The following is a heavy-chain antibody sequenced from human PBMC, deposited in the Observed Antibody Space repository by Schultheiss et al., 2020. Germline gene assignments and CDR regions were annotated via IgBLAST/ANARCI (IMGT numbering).Heavy chain of an antibody. V-gene: IGHV4-61*02. CDR3: ARVLQKYSGSYFE. D-gene: IGHD1-26*01. J-gene: IGHJ4*02. CDR1: GGSISSGSYY. Sequence: SETLSLTCTVSGGSISSGSYYWSWIRQPAGKGLEWIGRIYTSGSTNYNPSLKSRVTISVDTSKNQFSLQLTSVTPEDTAVYYCARVLQKYSGSYFEWGQGTLVTVSS. CDR2: IYTSGST.